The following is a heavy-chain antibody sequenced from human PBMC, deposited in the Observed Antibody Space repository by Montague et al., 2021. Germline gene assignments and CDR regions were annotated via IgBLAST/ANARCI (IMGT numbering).Heavy chain of an antibody. Sequence: SETLSLTCTVSSGSISSETYYWVWIRQSAGKGLVLIASIYYTESTYYNPPLRSRVTMSIDTSKNEFSLKLTSVTAADTAVYYCARFTAVTSSLDFWGQGTLVPVSS. CDR3: ARFTAVTSSLDF. D-gene: IGHD4-17*01. CDR2: IYYTEST. CDR1: SGSISSETYY. J-gene: IGHJ4*02. V-gene: IGHV4-39*01.